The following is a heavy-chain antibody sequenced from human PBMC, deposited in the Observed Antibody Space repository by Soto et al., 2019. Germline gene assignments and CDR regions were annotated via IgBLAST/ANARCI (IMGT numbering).Heavy chain of an antibody. CDR3: ASYPLRYFDWPHNWFDP. Sequence: ASVKVSCKASGYTFTSYYLQWVRQAPGQGLEWMGIINPSGGHTNYAQKFQGRVTITADKSTSTAYMELSSLRSEDTAVYYCASYPLRYFDWPHNWFDPWGQGTLVTVSS. V-gene: IGHV1-46*01. J-gene: IGHJ5*02. D-gene: IGHD3-9*01. CDR2: INPSGGHT. CDR1: GYTFTSYY.